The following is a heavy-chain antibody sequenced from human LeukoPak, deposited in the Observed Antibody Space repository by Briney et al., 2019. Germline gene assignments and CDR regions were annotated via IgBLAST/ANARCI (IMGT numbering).Heavy chain of an antibody. CDR2: ISHDGINT. V-gene: IGHV3-30*03. CDR3: ARDLVGGVLDY. Sequence: GGSLRLSCAASRFSFSNYAMHWVRQDSGRGLEWLAVISHDGINTYYADSVKGRFTISRDNSKNTLYLQMNSLRAEDTAVYYCARDLVGGVLDYWGQGTLVTVSS. D-gene: IGHD3-16*01. CDR1: RFSFSNYA. J-gene: IGHJ4*02.